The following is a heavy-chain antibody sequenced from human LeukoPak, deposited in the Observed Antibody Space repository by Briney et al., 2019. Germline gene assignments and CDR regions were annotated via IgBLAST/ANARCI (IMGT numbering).Heavy chain of an antibody. CDR1: GGTFSSYA. Sequence: SVKVSCKASGGTFSSYAISWVRQAPGQGLEWMGGIIPIFGTANYAQKFQGRVTITADESTSTAYMELSSLRSEDTAVYYCARDGDFWSNSYYYYMDVWGKGTPVPVSS. CDR2: IIPIFGTA. CDR3: ARDGDFWSNSYYYYMDV. J-gene: IGHJ6*03. V-gene: IGHV1-69*13. D-gene: IGHD3-3*01.